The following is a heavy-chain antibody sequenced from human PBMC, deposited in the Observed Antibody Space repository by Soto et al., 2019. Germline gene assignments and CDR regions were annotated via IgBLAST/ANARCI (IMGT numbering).Heavy chain of an antibody. J-gene: IGHJ4*02. CDR1: GFTFSSYE. CDR3: AKRSPYSSGWYSPIFDY. V-gene: IGHV3-48*03. CDR2: ISSSGSTI. Sequence: GGSLRLSCAASGFTFSSYEMNWVRQAPGKGLEWVSYISSSGSTIYYADSVKGRFTISRDNAKNSLYLQMNSLRDEDTAVYFCAKRSPYSSGWYSPIFDYWGQGALVTVSS. D-gene: IGHD6-13*01.